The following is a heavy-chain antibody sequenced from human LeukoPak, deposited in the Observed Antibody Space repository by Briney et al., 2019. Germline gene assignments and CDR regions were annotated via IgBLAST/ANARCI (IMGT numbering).Heavy chain of an antibody. J-gene: IGHJ4*02. CDR1: GFTLSNHL. CDR3: AKDLSKGLLYRRGMYYFDY. Sequence: GGSLKLSRAASGFTLSNHLMTWVRQAPGKGLEWVANIKHDGSEDYYLDSVKGRFTISRDNAKSSMWLQMNILRDEDTAVYYCAKDLSKGLLYRRGMYYFDYWGQGTLVTVSS. D-gene: IGHD3-3*01. V-gene: IGHV3-7*01. CDR2: IKHDGSED.